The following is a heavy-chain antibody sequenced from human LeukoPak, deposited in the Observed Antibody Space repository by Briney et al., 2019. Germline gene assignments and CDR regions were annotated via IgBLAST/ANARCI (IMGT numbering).Heavy chain of an antibody. CDR1: GESISGFY. J-gene: IGHJ5*02. V-gene: IGHV4-59*01. CDR3: ARLTGYSSESWFDP. D-gene: IGHD3-9*01. CDR2: IYYSGNT. Sequence: PSETLSLTCTVSGESISGFYRTWIRQPPGKGLEWIGYIYYSGNTNYKSSLKSRVTISVDTSKNQFSLKLSSVTAADTAVYYCARLTGYSSESWFDPWGQGTLVTVSS.